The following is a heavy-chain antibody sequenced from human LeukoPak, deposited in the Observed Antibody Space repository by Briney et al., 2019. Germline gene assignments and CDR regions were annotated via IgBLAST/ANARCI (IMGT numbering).Heavy chain of an antibody. CDR2: ISGSGGST. V-gene: IGHV3-23*01. D-gene: IGHD3-22*01. CDR1: GFTFRSYA. Sequence: GESLRLSCAASGFTFRSYAMSWVRQAPGKGREWVSAISGSGGSTYYAASVKGRFTISSDNSKNTLYLQMNSLRAEDTAVYYCAKEAHYYDSSGYYWGQGTLVTVSS. J-gene: IGHJ4*02. CDR3: AKEAHYYDSSGYY.